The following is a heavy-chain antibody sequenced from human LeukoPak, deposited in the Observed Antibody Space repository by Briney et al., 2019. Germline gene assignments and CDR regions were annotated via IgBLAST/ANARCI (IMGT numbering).Heavy chain of an antibody. CDR3: ARPTYYYDSSGYYVGRYFDY. Sequence: GASAKVSCKASGYTFTSYDINWVRQATGQGLEWMGWMNPNSGNTGYAQKFQGRVTITRNTSISTAYMELSSLRSEDTAVYYCARPTYYYDSSGYYVGRYFDYWGQGTLVTVSS. J-gene: IGHJ4*02. CDR2: MNPNSGNT. CDR1: GYTFTSYD. V-gene: IGHV1-8*01. D-gene: IGHD3-22*01.